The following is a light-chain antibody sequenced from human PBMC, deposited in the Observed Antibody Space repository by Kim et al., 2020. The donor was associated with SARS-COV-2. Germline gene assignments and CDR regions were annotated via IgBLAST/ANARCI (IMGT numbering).Light chain of an antibody. CDR3: CSYASTYTV. J-gene: IGLJ2*01. Sequence: QSALTQPRSVSGSPGQLVTISCTGTSSDVVIFNYVSWYQQHPGKAPKLMIYDVTKRPSGVPDRFSGSKSGNTASLTISGLQAEDEADYYCCSYASTYTVFGGGTQLTVL. CDR1: SSDVVIFNY. V-gene: IGLV2-11*01. CDR2: DVT.